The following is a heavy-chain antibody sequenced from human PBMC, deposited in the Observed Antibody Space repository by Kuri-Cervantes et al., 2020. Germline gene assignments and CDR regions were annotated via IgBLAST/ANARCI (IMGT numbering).Heavy chain of an antibody. D-gene: IGHD4-17*01. CDR3: ARDRGYGDGDYYYYYMDV. J-gene: IGHJ6*03. CDR1: GFTFSSYS. CDR2: ISSSSTI. Sequence: GESLKISCAASGFTFSSYSMNWVRQAPGKGLEWVSYISSSSTIHYADSVKGRFTISRDNAKNSLYLQMNSLRAEDTAVYYCARDRGYGDGDYYYYYMDVWGKGTTVTVSS. V-gene: IGHV3-48*01.